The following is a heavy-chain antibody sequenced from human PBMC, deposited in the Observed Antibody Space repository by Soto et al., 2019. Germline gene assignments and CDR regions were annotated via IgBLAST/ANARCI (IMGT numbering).Heavy chain of an antibody. CDR1: GFTFSDFA. J-gene: IGHJ4*02. CDR2: VTGGGEKT. V-gene: IGHV3-23*01. CDR3: VKDFSRLDY. Sequence: EVQLLESGGDFVEPGGSLRLSCAASGFTFSDFAMNWVRHVPGKGLEWVSTVTGGGEKTYYADSVKGRFTISRDNFRNTLFLQMDNLRAEDTARYYCVKDFSRLDYWGQGTLVTVSS. D-gene: IGHD3-3*01.